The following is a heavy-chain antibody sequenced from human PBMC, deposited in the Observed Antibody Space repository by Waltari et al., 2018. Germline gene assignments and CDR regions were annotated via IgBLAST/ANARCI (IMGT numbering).Heavy chain of an antibody. CDR2: INHSGST. CDR1: GGSFSGYY. V-gene: IGHV4-34*01. D-gene: IGHD6-19*01. J-gene: IGHJ1*01. Sequence: QVQLQQWGAGLLKPSETLSLTCAVYGGSFSGYYWSWIRQPPGKGLEWIGEINHSGSTNYTPSLKRRVTISVDTSKNQFSLKLSSVTAADTAVYYCARVSPYSSGWYEGIHYQHWGQGTLVTVSS. CDR3: ARVSPYSSGWYEGIHYQH.